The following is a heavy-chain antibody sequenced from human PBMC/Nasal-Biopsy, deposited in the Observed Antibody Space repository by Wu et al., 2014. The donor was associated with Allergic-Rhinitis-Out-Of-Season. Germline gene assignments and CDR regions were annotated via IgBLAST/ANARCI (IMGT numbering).Heavy chain of an antibody. Sequence: LRLSCAASGFSFNTYAMTWVRQAPGKGLEWVSAISTGSDNIYYADSVRGRFTVSRDNSKNTLYLQMNSLRADDTALYYCARKPSGLNWFDSWGQGTLSPSPQ. D-gene: IGHD3-22*01. J-gene: IGHJ5*01. CDR2: ISTGSDNI. V-gene: IGHV3-23*01. CDR3: ARKPSGLNWFDS. CDR1: GFSFNTYA.